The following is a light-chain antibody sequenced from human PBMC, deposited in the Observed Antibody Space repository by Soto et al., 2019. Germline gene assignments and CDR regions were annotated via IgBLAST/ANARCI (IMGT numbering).Light chain of an antibody. CDR3: QQYGSSPRT. CDR1: ERIMENY. Sequence: EIVLTQSPGTLSVSQGERATLSCRASERIMENYLAWYQHKPGQAPRLLIFGASTRAAGFPDRFSGSGSGTDFTLTISRLEPEDFAVYYCQQYGSSPRTFGQGTKVDIK. CDR2: GAS. V-gene: IGKV3-20*01. J-gene: IGKJ1*01.